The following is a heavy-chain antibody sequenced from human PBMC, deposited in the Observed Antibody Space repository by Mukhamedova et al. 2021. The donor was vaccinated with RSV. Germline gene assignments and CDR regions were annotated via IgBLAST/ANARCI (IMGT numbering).Heavy chain of an antibody. V-gene: IGHV4-4*08. J-gene: IGHJ4*02. Sequence: SRVTISVDTSKNQFSLKLNSVTAADTAVYYCAREGGATNSWFLYWGQGIFVTVSS. CDR3: AREGGATNSWFLY. D-gene: IGHD1-26*01.